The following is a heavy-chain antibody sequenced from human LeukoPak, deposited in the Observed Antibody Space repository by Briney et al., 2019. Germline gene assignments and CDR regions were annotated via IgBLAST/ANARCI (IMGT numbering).Heavy chain of an antibody. CDR1: GFTFSDXY. CDR2: ISSSDTTI. Sequence: GGSLRLSCVASGFTFSDXYMSWIHQAPGKGLGGVSYISSSDTTIYYADSVKGGFTISRDNAKNSLYLQMNSLRVEDTAVYYCARGPPATLLDHWGQGTLVTVSS. D-gene: IGHD2-2*01. CDR3: ARGPPATLLDH. J-gene: IGHJ4*02. V-gene: IGHV3-11*01.